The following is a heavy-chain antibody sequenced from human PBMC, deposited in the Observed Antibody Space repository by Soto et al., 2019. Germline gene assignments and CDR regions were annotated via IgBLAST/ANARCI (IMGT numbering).Heavy chain of an antibody. J-gene: IGHJ6*02. Sequence: QVQLVQSGAEVTKPGASVKVSCKASGYTFTSYDINWVRQATGQGVERMGWMSPKSGATGYAQWFHGRVTMIRDTSKSTVYMELSNMRSEATAIYYCAKGVDNGLDFWGQGSTVTVSS. V-gene: IGHV1-8*01. CDR3: AKGVDNGLDF. CDR2: MSPKSGAT. D-gene: IGHD2-8*01. CDR1: GYTFTSYD.